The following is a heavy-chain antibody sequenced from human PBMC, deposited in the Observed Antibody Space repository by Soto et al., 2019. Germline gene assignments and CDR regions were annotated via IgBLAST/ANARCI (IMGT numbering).Heavy chain of an antibody. CDR3: ANVTDYYGEYPIFQH. CDR2: ISWNSGSI. J-gene: IGHJ1*01. CDR1: GFTFDDYA. Sequence: GGSLRLSCAASGFTFDDYAMHWVRQAPGKGLEWVSGISWNSGSIGYADSVKGRFTISRDNAKNSLYLQMNSLRAEDTALYYCANVTDYYGEYPIFQHWGQGTLVPVSS. V-gene: IGHV3-9*01. D-gene: IGHD4-17*01.